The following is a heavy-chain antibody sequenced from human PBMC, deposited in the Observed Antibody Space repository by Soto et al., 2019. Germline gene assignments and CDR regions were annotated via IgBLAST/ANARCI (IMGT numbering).Heavy chain of an antibody. D-gene: IGHD6-19*01. CDR2: ISYDGSNK. CDR3: ARDAGGVGGWYLDY. V-gene: IGHV3-30-3*01. J-gene: IGHJ4*02. CDR1: GFTFSSYA. Sequence: QVQLVESGGGVVQPGRSLRLSCAASGFTFSSYAMHWVRQAPGKGLEWVAVISYDGSNKYYADSVKGRFTISRGNSKNTLYLQMNSLRAEDTAVYYCARDAGGVGGWYLDYWGQGTLVTVSS.